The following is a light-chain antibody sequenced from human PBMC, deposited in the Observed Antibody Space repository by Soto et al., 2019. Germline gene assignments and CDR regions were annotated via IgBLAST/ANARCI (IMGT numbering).Light chain of an antibody. J-gene: IGKJ1*01. CDR3: LQDYNYPRT. V-gene: IGKV1-6*01. Sequence: IQMTQSPSSLSASVGDRVTITCRASQGIRNDLARYQQKPGKAPKLLIYVASSLQSGVPSRFSGSGSGTDFTLTISSLQPEDFATYYCLQDYNYPRTFGQGTKVEVK. CDR2: VAS. CDR1: QGIRND.